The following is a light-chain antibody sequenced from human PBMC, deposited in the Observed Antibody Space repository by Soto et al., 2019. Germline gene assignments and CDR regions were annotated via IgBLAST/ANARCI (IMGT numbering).Light chain of an antibody. CDR3: QQYDSLPLT. Sequence: DIQMTQSPPSLSVSVGDRVTITCQASQDIANYLNWFQQKPGKAPQLLIFDVSNLQTGVPSRFSGGGSGTNFALTISSLEPEDIATYYCQQYDSLPLTFGQGTRLEIK. J-gene: IGKJ5*01. V-gene: IGKV1-33*01. CDR2: DVS. CDR1: QDIANY.